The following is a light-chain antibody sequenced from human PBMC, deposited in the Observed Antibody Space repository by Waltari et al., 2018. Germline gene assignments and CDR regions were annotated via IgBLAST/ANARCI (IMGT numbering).Light chain of an antibody. CDR1: HSGSSY. V-gene: IGKV3-11*01. Sequence: RASHSGSSYLCWYQQQPAQAATLLLYNTVTSATGMPARWSGSSSSTTFSTLISSLVQHEVVVYYCQQHYNRPPGTFGGGTKVEIK. CDR3: QQHYNRPPGT. CDR2: NTV. J-gene: IGKJ4*01.